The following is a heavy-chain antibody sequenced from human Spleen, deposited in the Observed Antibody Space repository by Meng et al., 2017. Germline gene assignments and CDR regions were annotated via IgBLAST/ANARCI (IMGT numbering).Heavy chain of an antibody. Sequence: QVQLVQSGSELKKPGAAVKVSCKASGYTFTNYAINWVRQAPGRGLEWMGWIDTNTGNPTYAQGFTGRFVFSLDTSVSTTYLQITSLKAEDTAVYYCAREASGWPHFDFWGQGTLVTVSS. V-gene: IGHV7-4-1*02. J-gene: IGHJ4*02. CDR1: GYTFTNYA. D-gene: IGHD6-25*01. CDR2: IDTNTGNP. CDR3: AREASGWPHFDF.